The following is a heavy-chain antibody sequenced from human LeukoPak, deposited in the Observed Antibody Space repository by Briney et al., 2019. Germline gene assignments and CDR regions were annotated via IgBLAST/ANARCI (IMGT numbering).Heavy chain of an antibody. J-gene: IGHJ4*02. CDR1: GYTFTGYY. CDR2: INPNSGGT. CDR3: ARGPTAVRGVINDY. V-gene: IGHV1-2*02. Sequence: ASVKVSCKASGYTFTGYYMHWVRQAPGQGLEWMGWINPNSGGTNYAQKFQGRVTMTRDTSISTAYMELSRLRSDDTTVYYCARGPTAVRGVINDYWGQGTLVTVSS. D-gene: IGHD3-10*01.